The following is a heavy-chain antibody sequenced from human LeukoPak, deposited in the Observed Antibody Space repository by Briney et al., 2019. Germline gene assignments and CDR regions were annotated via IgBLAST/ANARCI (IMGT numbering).Heavy chain of an antibody. J-gene: IGHJ4*02. Sequence: PSETLSLTCTVSGGSISSYYWSWIRQPPGKGLEWIGYIYYSGSTNYNPSLKSRVTISVDTSKNQFSLKLSSVTAADTAVYYCARDGYGSGSYYPYWGQGTLVTVSS. V-gene: IGHV4-59*01. CDR1: GGSISSYY. CDR2: IYYSGST. CDR3: ARDGYGSGSYYPY. D-gene: IGHD3-10*01.